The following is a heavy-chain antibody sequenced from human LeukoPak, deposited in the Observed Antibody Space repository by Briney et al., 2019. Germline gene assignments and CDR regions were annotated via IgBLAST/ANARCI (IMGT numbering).Heavy chain of an antibody. CDR3: ARDPPYITTETFDS. D-gene: IGHD1-14*01. CDR1: GGSISTYY. Sequence: ASETLSLTCTVSGGSISTYYWSWIRQPPGKGLEWIGYIYYSGSTNYNPSLKSRVTISVDTSKNQFSLKLSSVTAADTAVYYCARDPPYITTETFDSWGLGTLVIVSS. CDR2: IYYSGST. J-gene: IGHJ4*02. V-gene: IGHV4-59*01.